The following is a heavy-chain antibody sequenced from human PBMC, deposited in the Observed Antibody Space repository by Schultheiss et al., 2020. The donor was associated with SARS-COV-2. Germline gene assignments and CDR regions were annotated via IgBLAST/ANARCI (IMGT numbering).Heavy chain of an antibody. CDR2: INHSGST. CDR1: GGSISSSNW. J-gene: IGHJ4*02. D-gene: IGHD1-26*01. V-gene: IGHV4-4*02. Sequence: GSLRLSCAVSGGSISSSNWWSWVRQPPGKGLEWIGEINHSGSTNYNPSLKSRVTISVDTSKNQFSLKLSSVTAADTAVYYCARRSGSYSYWGQGTLVTVSS. CDR3: ARRSGSYSY.